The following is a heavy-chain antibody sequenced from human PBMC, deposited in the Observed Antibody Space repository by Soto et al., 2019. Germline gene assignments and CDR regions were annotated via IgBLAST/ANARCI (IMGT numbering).Heavy chain of an antibody. V-gene: IGHV4-39*02. Sequence: SETLSLACAVSGGSIDNSTYYWGGIRQPPGKGLEWIGSVYYSGSSYYSPSLKSRVTMSVDSSKNHFSLILDSVTAADTAVYYCVSINAGGWYYFDYWGQGILVTVSS. J-gene: IGHJ4*02. D-gene: IGHD6-19*01. CDR2: VYYSGSS. CDR3: VSINAGGWYYFDY. CDR1: GGSIDNSTYY.